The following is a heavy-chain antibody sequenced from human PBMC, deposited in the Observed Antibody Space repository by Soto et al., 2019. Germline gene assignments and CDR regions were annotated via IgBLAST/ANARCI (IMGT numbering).Heavy chain of an antibody. CDR2: ISYDGSNK. CDR1: GFPFTTYG. J-gene: IGHJ4*02. Sequence: QVQLVESGGGVVQPGRSLRLSCAASGFPFTTYGMHWVREGPGKGLEWVAVISYDGSNKFYADSVKGRFTISRDNSKNTLYLQMNSLRPEDTALYYCVGDQYYFDYRGQGTLVIVSS. V-gene: IGHV3-30*03. CDR3: VGDQYYFDY. D-gene: IGHD3-10*01.